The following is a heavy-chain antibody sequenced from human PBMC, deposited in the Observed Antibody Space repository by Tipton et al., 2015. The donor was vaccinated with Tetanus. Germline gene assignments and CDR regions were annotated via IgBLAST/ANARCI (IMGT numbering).Heavy chain of an antibody. V-gene: IGHV4-61*01. CDR3: ARANYNFPKKGPFDS. CDR2: VSYSGRT. D-gene: IGHD3-3*01. CDR1: GGSVSRSSHS. J-gene: IGHJ4*02. Sequence: PGLVKPSETLSLTCTVSGGSVSRSSHSWNWIRQPPGKGLEWLAYVSYSGRTNSNYSLKSRITISQDTSKNQFSLRLTSVTAADTAVYYCARANYNFPKKGPFDSWGQGTLVIVSS.